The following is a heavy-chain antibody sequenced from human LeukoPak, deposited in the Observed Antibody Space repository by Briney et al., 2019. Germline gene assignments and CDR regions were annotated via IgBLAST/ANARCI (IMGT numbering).Heavy chain of an antibody. CDR3: AKDYKKYPSFFDY. D-gene: IGHD1-1*01. J-gene: IGHJ4*02. Sequence: GRSLRLSCAASGFTFSSYAMHWVRQAPGKGLEWGSSISYIGGSTYYADSVKGRVTISRENSKNIFYLQMNSLRADDTAVYYCAKDYKKYPSFFDYWYQGNLVTVSS. CDR1: GFTFSSYA. CDR2: ISYIGGST. V-gene: IGHV3-23*01.